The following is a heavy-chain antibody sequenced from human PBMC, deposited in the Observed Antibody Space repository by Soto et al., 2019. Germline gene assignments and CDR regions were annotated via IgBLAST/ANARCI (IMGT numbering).Heavy chain of an antibody. Sequence: QVQLVQSGAELKKPGSSVKVACKVSGGTFSNYVINWVRQAPGQGLQWMGAIVPIFRTANYAQTFQARVTITADEFTIIASMEPSGLRSDDTATYYSARETSAPGTFREDAFDFWGQGILVTVSS. CDR1: GGTFSNYV. CDR2: IVPIFRTA. J-gene: IGHJ3*01. D-gene: IGHD6-13*01. V-gene: IGHV1-69*12. CDR3: ARETSAPGTFREDAFDF.